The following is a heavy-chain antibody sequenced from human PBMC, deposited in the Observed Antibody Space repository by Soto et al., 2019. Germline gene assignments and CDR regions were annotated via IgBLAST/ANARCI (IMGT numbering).Heavy chain of an antibody. CDR2: IYYSGST. D-gene: IGHD6-19*01. Sequence: PSETLSLTCTVSGGSISSSSYYWGWIRQPPGKGLEWIGSIYYSGSTYYNPSLKSRVTISVDTSKNQFSLKLSSVTAADTAVYYCTRHAVHSSGFTEYWGQGTLVTVSS. CDR1: GGSISSSSYY. CDR3: TRHAVHSSGFTEY. V-gene: IGHV4-39*01. J-gene: IGHJ4*02.